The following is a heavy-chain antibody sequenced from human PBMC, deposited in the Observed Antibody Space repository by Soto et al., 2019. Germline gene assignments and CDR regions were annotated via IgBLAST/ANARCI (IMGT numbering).Heavy chain of an antibody. Sequence: SETLSLTCAVYGGSISSYYWSWIRQPPGKGLEWIGYIYYSGSTNYNPSLKSRVTITSDTSASTAYMELTSLTSEDTAVYYCARDFSMVVVAPGYWGQGTLVTVSS. J-gene: IGHJ4*02. D-gene: IGHD3-22*01. V-gene: IGHV4-59*01. CDR1: GGSISSYY. CDR3: ARDFSMVVVAPGY. CDR2: IYYSGST.